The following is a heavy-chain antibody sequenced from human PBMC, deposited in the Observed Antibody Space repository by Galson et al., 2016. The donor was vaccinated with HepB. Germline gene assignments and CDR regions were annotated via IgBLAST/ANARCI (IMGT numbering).Heavy chain of an antibody. V-gene: IGHV1-18*01. CDR1: GYTFNSYG. D-gene: IGHD5-18*01. J-gene: IGHJ6*02. CDR3: ARERGGYTYGDL. Sequence: SVKVSCKASGYTFNSYGFSWVRQAPGQGLEWMGWINAYTGHTSYAQNPQDRVTMTTDTSTSTAYLELRSMRSDDTAVYYCARERGGYTYGDLWGQGTTVTVSS. CDR2: INAYTGHT.